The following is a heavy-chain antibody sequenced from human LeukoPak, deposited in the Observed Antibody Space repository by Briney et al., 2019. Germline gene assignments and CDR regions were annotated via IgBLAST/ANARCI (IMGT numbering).Heavy chain of an antibody. J-gene: IGHJ4*02. Sequence: ASVKVSCKTSGYKFDTYGITWVRQAPGQGLEWMGWISGYNDNTKYAQNFQDRVSMSTDKSTNSAYMELRSLTYDGTSVHYCTRDAASIFGVISGAREFDFWGQGTLVTVSS. D-gene: IGHD3-3*01. V-gene: IGHV1-18*01. CDR1: GYKFDTYG. CDR2: ISGYNDNT. CDR3: TRDAASIFGVISGAREFDF.